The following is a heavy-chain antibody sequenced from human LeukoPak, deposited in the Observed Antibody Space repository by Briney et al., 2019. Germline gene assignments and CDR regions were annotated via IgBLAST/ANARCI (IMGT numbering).Heavy chain of an antibody. CDR2: IYSGGST. J-gene: IGHJ4*02. D-gene: IGHD1-1*01. CDR1: GFTVSSNY. CDR3: ATTRGENPTTFDY. V-gene: IGHV3-66*01. Sequence: GGSLRLSCAASGFTVSSNYMSWVRQAPGKGLEWVSVIYSGGSTYYADSVKGRFTISRDNSKNTLYLQMNSLRAEDTAVYYCATTRGENPTTFDYWGQGTLVTVSS.